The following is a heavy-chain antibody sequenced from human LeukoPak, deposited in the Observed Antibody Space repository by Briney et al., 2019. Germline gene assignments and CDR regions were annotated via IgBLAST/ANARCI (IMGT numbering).Heavy chain of an antibody. V-gene: IGHV3-7*01. CDR1: GFTFSNSY. CDR3: ARNSNFDTHDY. J-gene: IGHJ4*02. Sequence: TGGSLRLSCAASGFTFSNSYMSWVRQAPGKGLEWVATIKEDGSAKYYVDSVRGRFSISRDNAKNSLYLQMNSLSAEDTAVYYCARNSNFDTHDYWGQGTLVTASS. CDR2: IKEDGSAK. D-gene: IGHD3-22*01.